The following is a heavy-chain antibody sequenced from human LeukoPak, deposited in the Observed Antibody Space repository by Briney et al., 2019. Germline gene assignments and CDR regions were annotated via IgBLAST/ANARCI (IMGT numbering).Heavy chain of an antibody. V-gene: IGHV4-59*08. CDR3: ARPYYYDSRIDP. CDR1: GGSISSYY. D-gene: IGHD3-22*01. J-gene: IGHJ5*02. Sequence: SETLSLTCTVSGGSISSYYWTWIRQPPGKGLEWIGYMYYSGSTYYNPSLKSRVTISIDTSKNQFSLKLTSVTAADTAVYYCARPYYYDSRIDPWGQGTLVIVSS. CDR2: MYYSGST.